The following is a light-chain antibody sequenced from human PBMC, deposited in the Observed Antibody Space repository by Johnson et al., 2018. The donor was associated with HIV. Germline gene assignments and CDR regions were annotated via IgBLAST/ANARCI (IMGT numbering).Light chain of an antibody. CDR1: SSNIGNNY. CDR2: ENN. V-gene: IGLV1-51*02. CDR3: GTWGISLSATYD. Sequence: QSVLTQPPSVSAAPGQKVTISCSGSSSNIGNNYVSWYQQLPGTAPKLLIYENNKRPSGIPDRFSGSNSGTSATLAITGLQTGDEADYYRGTWGISLSATYDLGSGTTVTVL. J-gene: IGLJ1*01.